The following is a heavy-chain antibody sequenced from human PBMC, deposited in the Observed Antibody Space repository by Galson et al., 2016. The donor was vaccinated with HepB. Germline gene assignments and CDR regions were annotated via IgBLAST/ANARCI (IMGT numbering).Heavy chain of an antibody. J-gene: IGHJ4*02. CDR1: GLSFSNSW. D-gene: IGHD1-26*01. V-gene: IGHV3-7*01. Sequence: SLRLSCAASGLSFSNSWMSWVRQTPGKGLEWVANINQDGREMSYGDSVKGRFTISRDNAKKSLYLQMNSLRVEDTAVYYCADMGATDDYWGQGTLVTVSS. CDR2: INQDGREM. CDR3: ADMGATDDY.